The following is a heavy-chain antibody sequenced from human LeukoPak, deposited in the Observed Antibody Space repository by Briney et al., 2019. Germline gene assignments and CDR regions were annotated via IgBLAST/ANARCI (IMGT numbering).Heavy chain of an antibody. CDR3: ARAAGLAVAGFISY. D-gene: IGHD6-19*01. CDR2: ISAYNGNT. CDR1: GYTFTSYG. Sequence: ASVKVSCKASGYTFTSYGISWVRQAPGQGLEWMGWISAYNGNTNYAQKLQGRVTMTTDTSTSTAYMELRSLRSDDTAVYYCARAAGLAVAGFISYWGQGTLVTVSS. V-gene: IGHV1-18*01. J-gene: IGHJ4*02.